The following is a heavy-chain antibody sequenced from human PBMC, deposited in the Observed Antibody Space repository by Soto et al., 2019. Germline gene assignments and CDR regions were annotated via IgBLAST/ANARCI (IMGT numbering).Heavy chain of an antibody. CDR3: ARGRGFDY. CDR2: INHSGST. D-gene: IGHD3-10*01. V-gene: IGHV4-34*01. Sequence: SETLSLTCAVYGGSFSGYYWSWIRQPPGKGLEWIGEINHSGSTNYNPSLKRRITISADTSKNRFSLKLSSVTAADTAVYYCARGRGFDYWGQGTLVTVSS. CDR1: GGSFSGYY. J-gene: IGHJ4*02.